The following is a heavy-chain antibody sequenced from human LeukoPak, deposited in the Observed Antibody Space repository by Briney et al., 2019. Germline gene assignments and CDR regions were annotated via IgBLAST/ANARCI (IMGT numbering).Heavy chain of an antibody. CDR3: ARGGGYYYYDSAFDY. J-gene: IGHJ4*02. Sequence: GGNLRLSCAASVFTFNSYWMSWVRQAPGPGLEWVANIKQDGSEKYYVDSVKGRFTISRDNAKNTLYLQMNSLRAEDTAVYYCARGGGYYYYDSAFDYWGQGTLVTVSS. V-gene: IGHV3-7*01. CDR2: IKQDGSEK. CDR1: VFTFNSYW. D-gene: IGHD3-22*01.